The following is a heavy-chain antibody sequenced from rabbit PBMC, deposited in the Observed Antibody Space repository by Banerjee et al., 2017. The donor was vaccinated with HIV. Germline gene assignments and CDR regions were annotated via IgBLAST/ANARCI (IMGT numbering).Heavy chain of an antibody. J-gene: IGHJ4*01. D-gene: IGHD4-1*01. Sequence: QQQLEESGGGLVKPGGTLTLTCTASGFSFSSSYYMCWVRQAPGKGLEWIACIGAGSSGTTYYASWAKGRFTISKTSSTTVTLQMTSLTAADTATYFCARDLAGVIGWNFNLWGPGTLVPS. CDR3: ARDLAGVIGWNFNL. CDR2: IGAGSSGTT. V-gene: IGHV1S45*01. CDR1: GFSFSSSYY.